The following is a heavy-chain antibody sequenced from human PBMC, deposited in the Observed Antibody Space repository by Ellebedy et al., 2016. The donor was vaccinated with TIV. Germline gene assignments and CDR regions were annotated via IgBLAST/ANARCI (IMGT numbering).Heavy chain of an antibody. D-gene: IGHD3-9*01. J-gene: IGHJ4*02. V-gene: IGHV3-74*01. CDR1: GLAISNYW. CDR2: ITNDDRNT. CDR3: ARGRSFDWLSDY. Sequence: GGSLRLSXPASGLAISNYWMHWVRPAPGQGLVWVAPITNDDRNTNYADFVRGRFTISRDSAKHLLYLEMNSLRVDDTAVYYCARGRSFDWLSDYWGQGTQVTVSS.